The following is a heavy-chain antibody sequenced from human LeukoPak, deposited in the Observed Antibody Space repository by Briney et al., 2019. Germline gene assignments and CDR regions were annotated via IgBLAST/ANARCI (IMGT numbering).Heavy chain of an antibody. Sequence: ASVKVSCKASGYTFTSYDINWVRQATGQGLEWMGWMNPNSGNTGYAQKFQGRVTITRNTSTSTAYMELSSLRSEDTAVYYCARGIAVTLVDYWGQGTLVTVSS. J-gene: IGHJ4*02. V-gene: IGHV1-8*03. CDR2: MNPNSGNT. CDR3: ARGIAVTLVDY. CDR1: GYTFTSYD. D-gene: IGHD2-21*01.